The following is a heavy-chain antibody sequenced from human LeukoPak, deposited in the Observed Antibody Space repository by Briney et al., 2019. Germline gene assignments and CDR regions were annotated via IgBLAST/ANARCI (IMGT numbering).Heavy chain of an antibody. CDR2: IYSGGST. CDR1: GFTVSSNY. CDR3: ARKQRSYRYYHYYYMDV. D-gene: IGHD3-16*02. V-gene: IGHV3-53*01. J-gene: IGHJ6*03. Sequence: GGSLRLSCAASGFTVSSNYMSWVRQAPGKGLEWVSVIYSGGSTYYADSVKGRFTISRDNSKNTLYLQMNSLRAEDSAVYYCARKQRSYRYYHYYYMDVWGKGTTVTVSS.